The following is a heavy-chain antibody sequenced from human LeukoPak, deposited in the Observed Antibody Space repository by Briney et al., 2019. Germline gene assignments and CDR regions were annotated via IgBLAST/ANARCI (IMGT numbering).Heavy chain of an antibody. CDR1: GFTFSSYA. Sequence: GGSLRLSCAASGFTFSSYAMSWVRQAPGKGLGWVSAISGSGGSTYYADSVKGRFTISRDNSKNTLYLQMNSLRAEDTAVYYCAKGFLVGATRRWAFDIWGQGTMVTVSS. CDR2: ISGSGGST. D-gene: IGHD1-26*01. V-gene: IGHV3-23*01. J-gene: IGHJ3*02. CDR3: AKGFLVGATRRWAFDI.